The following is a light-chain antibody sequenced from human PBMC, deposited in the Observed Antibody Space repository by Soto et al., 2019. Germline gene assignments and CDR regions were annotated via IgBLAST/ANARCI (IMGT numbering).Light chain of an antibody. Sequence: DVVMTQSPLSLPVTLGQPASISCRSSQSLLHTDGNTYLNWFQQRPGQSPRRLIYKVSNRDSGVPDRFSGSGSGTDFTLKISRVEAEDIGVYYCMQGTHWPPYTFGQGTKLEL. CDR3: MQGTHWPPYT. V-gene: IGKV2-30*02. J-gene: IGKJ2*01. CDR2: KVS. CDR1: QSLLHTDGNTY.